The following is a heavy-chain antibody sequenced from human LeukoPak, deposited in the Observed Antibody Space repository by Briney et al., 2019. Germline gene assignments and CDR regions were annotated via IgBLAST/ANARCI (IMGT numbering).Heavy chain of an antibody. D-gene: IGHD4-17*01. Sequence: ASVKVSCKASGYTFTSYDINWVRQATGQGLEWMGWMNPNSGNTGYAQKFQGRVTMTRNTSISTAYMELSRLRSDDTAVYYCARVIYGDYAAFDYWGQGTLVTVSS. CDR3: ARVIYGDYAAFDY. V-gene: IGHV1-8*01. CDR2: MNPNSGNT. CDR1: GYTFTSYD. J-gene: IGHJ4*02.